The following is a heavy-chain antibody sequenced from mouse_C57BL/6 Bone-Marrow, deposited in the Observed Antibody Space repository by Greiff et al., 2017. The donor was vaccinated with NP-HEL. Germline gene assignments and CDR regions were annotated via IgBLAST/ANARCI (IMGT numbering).Heavy chain of an antibody. V-gene: IGHV14-4*01. D-gene: IGHD1-1*02. CDR1: GFNIKDDY. CDR3: TTNYPFDY. J-gene: IGHJ2*01. Sequence: EVKLMESGAELVRPGASVKLSCTASGFNIKDDYMHWVKQRPEQGLEWIGWIDPENGDTEYASKFQGKATITADTSSNTAYLQLSSLTSEDTAVYYCTTNYPFDYWGQGTTLTVSS. CDR2: IDPENGDT.